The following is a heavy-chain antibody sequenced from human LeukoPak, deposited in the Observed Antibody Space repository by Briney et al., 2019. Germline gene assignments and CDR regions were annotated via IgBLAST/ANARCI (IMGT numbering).Heavy chain of an antibody. J-gene: IGHJ4*02. CDR2: VYTTRTT. CDR3: ATASGAGGFLHR. CDR1: GDFISGSY. D-gene: IGHD1-26*01. Sequence: SETLSLTCTVSGDFISGSYWTWVRQPAGKGLEWVGRVYTTRTTNFNPSLKSRLSMSVDASKKQLYMTLNYVTAADTAVYFCATASGAGGFLHRWGQGILVTVSS. V-gene: IGHV4-4*07.